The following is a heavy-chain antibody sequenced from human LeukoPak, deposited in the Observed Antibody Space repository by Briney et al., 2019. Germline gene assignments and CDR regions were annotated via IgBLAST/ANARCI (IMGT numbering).Heavy chain of an antibody. CDR2: MNPNSGNT. Sequence: ASVKVSCKASGYTFTSYDINWVRQATGQGLEWMGWMNPNSGNTGYAQKFQGRVTMTRNTSISTAYMELSSLRYEDTAVYYCARGYSGYLFFDYWGQGTLVTVSS. J-gene: IGHJ4*02. CDR3: ARGYSGYLFFDY. D-gene: IGHD5-12*01. CDR1: GYTFTSYD. V-gene: IGHV1-8*01.